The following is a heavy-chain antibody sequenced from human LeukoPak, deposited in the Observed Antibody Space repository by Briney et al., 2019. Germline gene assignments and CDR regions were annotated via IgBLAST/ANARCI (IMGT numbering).Heavy chain of an antibody. CDR1: GFTFSSYA. V-gene: IGHV3-23*01. Sequence: GGSLRLSCAASGFTFSSYAMSWVRQAPGKGLEWVSSIGSSGGSTYYADSAKGRFTISRDNSKNTLYMQMNSLRAEDTAVYYCAKGNWGSGNYFDYWGQGTLVTVSS. D-gene: IGHD7-27*01. J-gene: IGHJ4*02. CDR3: AKGNWGSGNYFDY. CDR2: IGSSGGST.